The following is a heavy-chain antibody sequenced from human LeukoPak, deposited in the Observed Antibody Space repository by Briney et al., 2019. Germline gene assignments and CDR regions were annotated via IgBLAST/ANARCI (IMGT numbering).Heavy chain of an antibody. D-gene: IGHD2-2*01. V-gene: IGHV3-21*01. J-gene: IGHJ4*02. CDR3: AGDWGYCSSTSCYGLFDY. CDR1: GFTFSSYS. CDR2: ISSSSSYI. Sequence: GGSLRLSCAASGFTFSSYSMNWVRQAPGKGLEWVSSISSSSSYIYYADSVKGRFTISRDNAKNSLYLQMNSLRAEDTAVYYCAGDWGYCSSTSCYGLFDYWGQGTLVTVSS.